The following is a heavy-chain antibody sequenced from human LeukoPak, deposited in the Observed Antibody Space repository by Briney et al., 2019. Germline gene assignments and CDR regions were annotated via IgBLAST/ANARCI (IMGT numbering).Heavy chain of an antibody. CDR1: GYTFTSYD. D-gene: IGHD3-10*01. Sequence: GASVKASCKASGYTFTSYDINWVRQATGQGLEWMGWINPNSGGTNYAQKFQGRVTMTRDTSISTAYMELSRLRSDDTAVYYCARDGSGSGYYYYYMDVWGKGTTVTISS. CDR2: INPNSGGT. CDR3: ARDGSGSGYYYYYMDV. J-gene: IGHJ6*03. V-gene: IGHV1-2*02.